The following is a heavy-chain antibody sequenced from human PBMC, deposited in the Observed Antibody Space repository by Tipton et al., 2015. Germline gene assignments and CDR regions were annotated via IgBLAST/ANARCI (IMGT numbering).Heavy chain of an antibody. Sequence: SLRLSCAAAGFTFSNYAMSWVRQAPGKGLEWVSGISGSGGSTYYADSVKGRFTISRDNSKNTLYLQMNSLRAEDTAVYYCARVLIAFSNGGGGYWGQGTLVTVSS. D-gene: IGHD3-16*01. CDR3: ARVLIAFSNGGGGY. CDR2: ISGSGGST. V-gene: IGHV3-23*01. J-gene: IGHJ4*02. CDR1: GFTFSNYA.